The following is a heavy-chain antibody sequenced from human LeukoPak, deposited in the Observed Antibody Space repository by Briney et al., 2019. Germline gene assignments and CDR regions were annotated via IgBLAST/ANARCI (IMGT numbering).Heavy chain of an antibody. CDR1: EFSLASDY. Sequence: GGTLRLSRAASEFSLASDYITWGRQAPRKGLGWVSLISSVGSTYSTASVNGRFTTSKYNSKNPLSLQMNSLRAEDTAVYYCARDSYTNTWPFQEKDYWGQGTQVTVSS. CDR3: ARDSYTNTWPFQEKDY. CDR2: ISSVGST. J-gene: IGHJ4*02. V-gene: IGHV3-66*01. D-gene: IGHD2-2*02.